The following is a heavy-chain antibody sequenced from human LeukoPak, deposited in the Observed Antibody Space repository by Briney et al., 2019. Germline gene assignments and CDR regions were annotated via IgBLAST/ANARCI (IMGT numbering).Heavy chain of an antibody. D-gene: IGHD3-3*01. CDR1: GFTFSSYW. CDR2: INSDGSST. J-gene: IGHJ6*02. Sequence: GGSLRLSCAASGFTFSSYWMHWVRQAPGKGLVWVSRINSDGSSTSYADSVKGRFTISRDNAKNTLYLQMNSLRAEDTAVYYCARDQTYYDFWSGYSAYYYGMDVWGQGTTVTVSS. CDR3: ARDQTYYDFWSGYSAYYYGMDV. V-gene: IGHV3-74*01.